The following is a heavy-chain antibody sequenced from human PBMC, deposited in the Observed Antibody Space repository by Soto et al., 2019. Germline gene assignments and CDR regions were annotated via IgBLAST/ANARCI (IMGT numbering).Heavy chain of an antibody. J-gene: IGHJ4*02. V-gene: IGHV4-31*03. D-gene: IGHD1-26*01. CDR1: GGSISSVNYY. CDR2: IYYSGTT. Sequence: QVQLQESGPGLVKPSQTLSLTCTVSGGSISSVNYYWSWIRQHPGKGLEWIGYIYYSGTTYYNPSPKSRVTISVDTSKNQFAVRLNSVTAADRAVYYGAKEGGGGVDYWGQGTLVTVSS. CDR3: AKEGGGGVDY.